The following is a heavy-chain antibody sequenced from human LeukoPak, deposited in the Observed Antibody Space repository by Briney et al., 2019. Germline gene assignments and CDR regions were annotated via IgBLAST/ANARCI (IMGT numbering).Heavy chain of an antibody. CDR1: GDSVSTDSAA. Sequence: SQTLSLTCVISGDSVSTDSAAWNWIRQSPSGGLEWLGRTYYRSKWYYYYGLSVKSRLAINPDTTRNQFSLQLKSVTPEDTAVYFCARGVIRHFDYWGQGTLVTVSS. D-gene: IGHD3-16*02. J-gene: IGHJ4*02. CDR2: TYYRSKWYY. CDR3: ARGVIRHFDY. V-gene: IGHV6-1*01.